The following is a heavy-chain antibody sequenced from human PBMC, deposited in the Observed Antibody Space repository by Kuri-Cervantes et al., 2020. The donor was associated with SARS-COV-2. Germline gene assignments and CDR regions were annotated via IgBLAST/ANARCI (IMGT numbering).Heavy chain of an antibody. CDR2: ISATSTII. CDR3: AREGQLERPGAYYYYYGMDV. J-gene: IGHJ6*02. D-gene: IGHD1-1*01. Sequence: GGSLRLSCEASGFTFGSYTMNWVRQTPGKGLEWVSFISATSTIIHYADSVKGRFTISRDNAKNSLYLQMNSLRAEDTAVYYCAREGQLERPGAYYYYYGMDVWGQGTTVTVSS. V-gene: IGHV3-48*04. CDR1: GFTFGSYT.